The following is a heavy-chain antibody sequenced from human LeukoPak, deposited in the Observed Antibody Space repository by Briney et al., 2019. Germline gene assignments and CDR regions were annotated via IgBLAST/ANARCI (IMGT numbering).Heavy chain of an antibody. D-gene: IGHD5-12*01. CDR1: GYTFTGYY. V-gene: IGHV1-2*02. J-gene: IGHJ6*03. CDR3: ARVGSGYDDYYYYYYMDV. Sequence: ASVKVPCKASGYTFTGYYMHWVRQAPGQGLEWMGWINPNSGGTNYAQKFQGRVTMTRDTSISTAYMELSRLRSDDTAVYYCARVGSGYDDYYYYYYMDVWGKGTTVTISS. CDR2: INPNSGGT.